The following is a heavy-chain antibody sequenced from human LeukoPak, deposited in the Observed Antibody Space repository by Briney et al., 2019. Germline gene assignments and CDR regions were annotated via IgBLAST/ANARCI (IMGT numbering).Heavy chain of an antibody. D-gene: IGHD3-22*01. Sequence: GGSLKLSCAASGFTVSSIHMVWVRQAPGKGLEWVSVTYTGGNSYYADSVKGRFIISRDISKNTLYLQMNSLRAEDSALYYCARGGRGSAAVVAPRSFDIWGQGTMVTVSS. CDR2: TYTGGNS. CDR3: ARGGRGSAAVVAPRSFDI. CDR1: GFTVSSIH. V-gene: IGHV3-53*01. J-gene: IGHJ3*02.